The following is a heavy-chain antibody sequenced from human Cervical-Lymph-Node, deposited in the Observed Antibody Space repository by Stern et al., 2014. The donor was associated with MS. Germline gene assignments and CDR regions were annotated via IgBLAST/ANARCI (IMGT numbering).Heavy chain of an antibody. CDR2: TYHSGTT. D-gene: IGHD4/OR15-4a*01. CDR3: ARRAGGSDNYFDP. Sequence: QVQLQESGPGLVKPSQTLSLTCTVSGGSIISGDFYWSWIRQLPGKGLEWIEYTYHSGTTYYNPSLNSRVTISVDTANNQFSLKLSSVTAADTAVYYCARRAGGSDNYFDPWGQGTLVTVSS. CDR1: GGSIISGDFY. V-gene: IGHV4-31*03. J-gene: IGHJ5*02.